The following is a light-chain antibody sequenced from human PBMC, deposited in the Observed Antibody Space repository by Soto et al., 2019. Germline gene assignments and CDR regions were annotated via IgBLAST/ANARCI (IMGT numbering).Light chain of an antibody. CDR2: LGS. J-gene: IGKJ1*01. CDR3: VQSLQTSLT. CDR1: QSLLKRNGYNC. V-gene: IGKV2-28*01. Sequence: DIVMTQSPLSLPFTPGEPASISCRSSQSLLKRNGYNCLEWYLQKPGQSPHLLIYLGSNRASGVPDRFSGGGSGTYFTLKISSVEAEDVGVYFCVQSLQTSLTFGQGTKVEIK.